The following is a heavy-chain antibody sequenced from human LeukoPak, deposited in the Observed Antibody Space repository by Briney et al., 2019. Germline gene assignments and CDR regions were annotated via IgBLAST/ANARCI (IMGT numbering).Heavy chain of an antibody. CDR1: GGSISGYY. J-gene: IGHJ5*02. CDR2: IYNSENT. D-gene: IGHD6-13*01. V-gene: IGHV4-4*07. CDR3: ARVKNRIAAAGTGWFDP. Sequence: SETLSLTCTVAGGSISGYYWSWIRQPAGRGLEWIGRIYNSENTDYNPSLKSRVTMSVDTSKNQFSLELSSVTAADTAVYYCARVKNRIAAAGTGWFDPWGQGTLVTVSS.